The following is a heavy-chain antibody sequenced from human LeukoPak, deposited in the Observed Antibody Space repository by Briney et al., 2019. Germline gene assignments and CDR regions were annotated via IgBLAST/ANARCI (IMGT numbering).Heavy chain of an antibody. CDR3: ARAPVVVTAIPPYYYYMDV. CDR2: INPNSGGT. Sequence: ASVKVSCKASGYTCTGYYMHWVRQAPGQGLEWMGWINPNSGGTNYAQKFQGRVTMTRDTSISTAYMELSRLRSDDTAVYYCARAPVVVTAIPPYYYYMDVWGKGTTVTVSS. D-gene: IGHD2-21*02. V-gene: IGHV1-2*02. J-gene: IGHJ6*03. CDR1: GYTCTGYY.